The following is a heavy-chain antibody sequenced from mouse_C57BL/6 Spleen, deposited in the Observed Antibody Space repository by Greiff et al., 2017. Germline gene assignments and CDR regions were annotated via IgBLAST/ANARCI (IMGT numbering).Heavy chain of an antibody. J-gene: IGHJ2*01. CDR2: IYPGSGNT. CDR3: ARACITTVVTTPYFDY. V-gene: IGHV1-76*01. D-gene: IGHD1-1*01. CDR1: GYTFTDYY. Sequence: VQLQQSGAELVRPGASVKLSCKASGYTFTDYYINWVKQRPGQGLEWIARIYPGSGNTYYNEKFKGKATLTAEKSSSTAYMQLSSLTSEDSAVYFCARACITTVVTTPYFDYWGQGTTLTVSS.